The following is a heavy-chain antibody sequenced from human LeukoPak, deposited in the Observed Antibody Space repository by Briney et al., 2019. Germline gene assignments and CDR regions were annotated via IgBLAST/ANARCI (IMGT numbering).Heavy chain of an antibody. D-gene: IGHD6-19*01. CDR3: ARDPGLGAGPLTYYGMDV. V-gene: IGHV1-18*01. CDR2: ISAYNGNT. CDR1: GYTFTSYG. Sequence: ASVKVSCKASGYTFTSYGINWVRQAPGQGLEWMGWISAYNGNTNYAQKLQGRVTMTTDTSTSTAYMELRSLRSDDTAVYYCARDPGLGAGPLTYYGMDVWGQGTTVTVSS. J-gene: IGHJ6*02.